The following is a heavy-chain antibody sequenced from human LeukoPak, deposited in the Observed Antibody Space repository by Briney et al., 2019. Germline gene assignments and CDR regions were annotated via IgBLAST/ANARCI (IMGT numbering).Heavy chain of an antibody. D-gene: IGHD3-10*01. CDR3: ARDLAYYYGSGSRNYYYYYGMDV. CDR2: ISAYNGNT. CDR1: GYTFTSYG. V-gene: IGHV1-18*01. Sequence: GSVKVSCKASGYTFTSYGISWVRQAPGQGLEWMGWISAYNGNTNYAQKLQGRVTMTTDTSTSTAYMELRSLRSDDTAVYYCARDLAYYYGSGSRNYYYYYGMDVWGQGTTVTVSS. J-gene: IGHJ6*02.